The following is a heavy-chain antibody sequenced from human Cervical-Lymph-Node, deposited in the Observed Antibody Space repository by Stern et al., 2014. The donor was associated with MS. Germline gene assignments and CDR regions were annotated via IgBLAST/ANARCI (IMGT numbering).Heavy chain of an antibody. J-gene: IGHJ6*02. V-gene: IGHV5-51*01. Sequence: EVHLVESGAEVKKPGESLKISCKGSGYSFTNHWIDWVRQVPGKGLEWMGIIYPGDSNIRYSPSFQGQVTISADKSISTAYLQWSSLRASDTAIYYCARLGCFDFWSGRDRNCGMDVWGQGTTVTVSS. CDR2: IYPGDSNI. D-gene: IGHD3-3*01. CDR3: ARLGCFDFWSGRDRNCGMDV. CDR1: GYSFTNHW.